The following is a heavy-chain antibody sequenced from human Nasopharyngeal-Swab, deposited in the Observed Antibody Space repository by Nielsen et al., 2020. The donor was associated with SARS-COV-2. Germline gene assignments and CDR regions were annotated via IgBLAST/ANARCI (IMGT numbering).Heavy chain of an antibody. D-gene: IGHD6-13*01. V-gene: IGHV4-59*08. CDR3: ARIIAAAGTVGYMDV. Sequence: PGKGLEWIGYIYYSGSTNYNPSLKSRVTISVDTSKNQFSLKLSSVTAADTAVYYCARIIAAAGTVGYMDVWGQGTTVTVSS. CDR2: IYYSGST. J-gene: IGHJ6*03.